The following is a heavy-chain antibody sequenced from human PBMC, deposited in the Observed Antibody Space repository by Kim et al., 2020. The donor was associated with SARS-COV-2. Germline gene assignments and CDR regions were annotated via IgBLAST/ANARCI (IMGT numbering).Heavy chain of an antibody. J-gene: IGHJ4*02. CDR3: AHTVVRFGELFLDY. D-gene: IGHD3-10*01. Sequence: SPSLKSRLTITKDTSKNQVVLTMTNMDPVDTATYYCAHTVVRFGELFLDYWGQGTLVTVSS. V-gene: IGHV2-5*01.